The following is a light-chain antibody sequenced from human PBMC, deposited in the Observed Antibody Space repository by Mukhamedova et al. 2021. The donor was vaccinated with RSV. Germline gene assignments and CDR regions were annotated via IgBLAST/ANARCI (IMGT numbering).Light chain of an antibody. V-gene: IGKV1-39*01. CDR3: QQSSNVPFT. CDR2: EAS. Sequence: WYQRRVHGKAPKLLIYEASNLESGVPSRFSGSGSGTVFTLTINSLQPEDFAIYYCQQSSNVPFTFGPGPKLD. J-gene: IGKJ3*01.